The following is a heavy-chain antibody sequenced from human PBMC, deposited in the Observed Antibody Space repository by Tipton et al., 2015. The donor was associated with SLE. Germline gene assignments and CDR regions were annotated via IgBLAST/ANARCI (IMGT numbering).Heavy chain of an antibody. CDR3: ARGPAADAFDI. Sequence: TLSLTCTVSGDSISSYYWSWIRQPPGKGLEWIGYIYYSGSTNYNPSLKSRVTISVDTSKKQFSLKLSSVTAADTAVYYCARGPAADAFDIWGQGTMVTVSS. J-gene: IGHJ3*02. CDR2: IYYSGST. D-gene: IGHD6-25*01. CDR1: GDSISSYY. V-gene: IGHV4-59*01.